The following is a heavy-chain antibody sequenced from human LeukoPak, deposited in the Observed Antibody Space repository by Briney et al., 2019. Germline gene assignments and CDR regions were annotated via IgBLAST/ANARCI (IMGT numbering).Heavy chain of an antibody. CDR1: GYTFTGYY. J-gene: IGHJ4*02. D-gene: IGHD6-13*01. CDR3: ARGGSSSWKHFDY. V-gene: IGHV1-2*04. Sequence: ASVKVSCKASGYTFTGYYMHWVRQAPGQGLEWMGWINPNSGGTNYAQKFQGWVTMTRDTSISTAYMELSRLRSDDTAVYYCARGGSSSWKHFDYWGQGTLVIVSS. CDR2: INPNSGGT.